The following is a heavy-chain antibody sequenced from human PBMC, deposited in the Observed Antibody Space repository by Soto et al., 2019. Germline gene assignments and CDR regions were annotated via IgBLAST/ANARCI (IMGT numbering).Heavy chain of an antibody. CDR1: GYTFTDYW. CDR2: IYPGDSDT. J-gene: IGHJ6*02. D-gene: IGHD6-6*01. Sequence: GESLKISCNGSGYTFTDYWIGWVRQLPGKGLEWMGIIYPGDSDTRYSPSFQGHVTITVDKSTSTAYLQWNTLKASDTAMYYCARHGSRGSSSQRYYYYAMDVWGQGTTVTVYS. V-gene: IGHV5-51*01. CDR3: ARHGSRGSSSQRYYYYAMDV.